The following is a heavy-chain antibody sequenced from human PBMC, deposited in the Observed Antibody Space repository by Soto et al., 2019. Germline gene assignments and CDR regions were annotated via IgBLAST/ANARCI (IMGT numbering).Heavy chain of an antibody. J-gene: IGHJ4*02. CDR1: GYTFTGYY. CDR3: ASGRYDASGYFDY. CDR2: INPNSGGT. Sequence: ASVTVSCKASGYTFTGYYMHWVRQAPGQGLEWMGWINPNSGGTNYAQKFQDRVTFTGDTSLNTAYMELSSLRSDDTAMFYCASGRYDASGYFDYWGQGTLVTVSS. V-gene: IGHV1-2*02. D-gene: IGHD3-22*01.